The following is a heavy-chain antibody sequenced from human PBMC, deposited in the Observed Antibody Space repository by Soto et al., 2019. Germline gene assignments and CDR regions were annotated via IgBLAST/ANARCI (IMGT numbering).Heavy chain of an antibody. CDR1: GGTFSNYA. CDR2: IVPTFGTA. J-gene: IGHJ4*02. D-gene: IGHD2-8*02. CDR3: ASPTGKLDY. Sequence: QVQLVQSGAEVKKPGSSVKVSCRASGGTFSNYAISWVRQAPGQGLEWMGGIVPTFGTANYAQKFQGRIMITADESTSTAYMELSSLRSDDTAVYYCASPTGKLDYWGQGTLVTVSS. V-gene: IGHV1-69*01.